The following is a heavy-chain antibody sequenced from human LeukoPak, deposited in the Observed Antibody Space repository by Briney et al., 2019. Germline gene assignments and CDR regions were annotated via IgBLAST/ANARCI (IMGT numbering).Heavy chain of an antibody. CDR2: IYSSGST. CDR1: GDPLSSGGYY. J-gene: IGHJ5*02. CDR3: ARGFYSNWFDP. Sequence: SQTLSLTCTVSGDPLSSGGYYWSWIRQFPGKGLEWIGYIYSSGSTFYNPSLKSRLTMSVDTSKSQFPLQLTSVTAADTAVYYCARGFYSNWFDPWGRGTLVTVSS. D-gene: IGHD3-22*01. V-gene: IGHV4-31*03.